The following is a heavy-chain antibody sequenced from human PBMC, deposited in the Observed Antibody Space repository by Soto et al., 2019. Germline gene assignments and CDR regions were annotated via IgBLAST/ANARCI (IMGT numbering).Heavy chain of an antibody. CDR3: ARQVAAPGPSEFDY. CDR2: IYFSGST. Sequence: SETLSLTCTVSGGSISSSSYYWGWIRQPPGKGLEWIGTIYFSGSTYYNPSLKSRVTISVDRSKNQFSLKLSSVTAADTAMYYCARQVAAPGPSEFDYWGQGTLVTVSS. CDR1: GGSISSSSYY. J-gene: IGHJ4*02. D-gene: IGHD6-13*01. V-gene: IGHV4-39*01.